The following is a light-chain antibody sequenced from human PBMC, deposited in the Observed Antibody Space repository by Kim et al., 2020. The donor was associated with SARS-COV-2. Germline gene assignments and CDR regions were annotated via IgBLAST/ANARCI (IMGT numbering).Light chain of an antibody. CDR2: DAS. Sequence: LFPGERTTPSCRASQGVGSFLAWCQQKPGQSPRLLIYDASNRATGIPARFSSSGSGTDFTLTISSLEPEDFAVDYCQQRSSRPLTFGGGTKVDIK. J-gene: IGKJ4*01. CDR3: QQRSSRPLT. CDR1: QGVGSF. V-gene: IGKV3-11*01.